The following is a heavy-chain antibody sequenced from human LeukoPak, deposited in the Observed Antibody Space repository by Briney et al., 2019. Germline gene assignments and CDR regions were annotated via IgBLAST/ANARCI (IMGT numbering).Heavy chain of an antibody. D-gene: IGHD6-13*01. J-gene: IGHJ3*02. Sequence: SVKVSCKASGGTFTSYATSWVRQAPGQGLEWMGRIIPIFGTANYAQKFQGRVTITTDESTSTAYMELSSLRSEDTAVYYCSREISSSWYESAFDIWGQGTMVTVSS. CDR3: SREISSSWYESAFDI. CDR2: IIPIFGTA. V-gene: IGHV1-69*05. CDR1: GGTFTSYA.